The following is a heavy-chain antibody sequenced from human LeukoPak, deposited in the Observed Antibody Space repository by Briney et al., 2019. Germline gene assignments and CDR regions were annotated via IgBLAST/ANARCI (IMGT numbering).Heavy chain of an antibody. CDR2: ISSSSSSI. D-gene: IGHD2-15*01. CDR3: AREYSPDIVVVVAAVVPFDI. Sequence: GGSLRLSCAASGFTFSSYSMNCVRQAPGKGLEWDSYISSSSSSIYYADSVKGRFTISRDNAKNSLYLQMNSLRDEDTAVYYCAREYSPDIVVVVAAVVPFDIWGQGTMVTVSS. J-gene: IGHJ3*02. CDR1: GFTFSSYS. V-gene: IGHV3-48*02.